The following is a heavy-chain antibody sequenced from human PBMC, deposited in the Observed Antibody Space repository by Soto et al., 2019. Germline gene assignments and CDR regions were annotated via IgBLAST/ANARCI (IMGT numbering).Heavy chain of an antibody. CDR2: ISASGGST. D-gene: IGHD1-26*01. Sequence: GGSLRLSCAASGITLSSYAMSWVRQAPGKGPEWVSGISASGGSTSYADSVKGRFTISRDNSKNTLYLQMNSLRADDTAAYHCAKGQNSGTYRFYFDYWGQGALVTVSS. CDR1: GITLSSYA. V-gene: IGHV3-23*01. J-gene: IGHJ4*02. CDR3: AKGQNSGTYRFYFDY.